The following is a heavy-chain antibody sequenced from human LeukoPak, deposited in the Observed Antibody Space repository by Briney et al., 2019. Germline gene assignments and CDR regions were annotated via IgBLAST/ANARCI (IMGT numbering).Heavy chain of an antibody. CDR2: ISYDGRQK. Sequence: PGGSLRLSCTASGFLFRDYGMNWVRQAPGKGLEWVAVISYDGRQKYYADSVKGRFTISRDNSKNTLYLQMNSLRAEDTAVYYCAKAELQSIVVVPAALIDYWGQGTLVTVSS. V-gene: IGHV3-30*18. J-gene: IGHJ4*02. D-gene: IGHD2-2*01. CDR3: AKAELQSIVVVPAALIDY. CDR1: GFLFRDYG.